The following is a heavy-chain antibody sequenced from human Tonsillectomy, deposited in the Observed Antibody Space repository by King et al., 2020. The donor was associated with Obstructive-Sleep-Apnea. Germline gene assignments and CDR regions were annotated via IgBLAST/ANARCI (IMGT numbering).Heavy chain of an antibody. CDR1: GFTFSTYA. D-gene: IGHD5-24*01. CDR2: IGGSDGST. J-gene: IGHJ4*02. Sequence: QLVQSGGGLLQPGGSLRLSCGASGFTFSTYAMSWVRQAPGKGLEWVSVIGGSDGSTYYADSVKGRFTISRDNSKHMLYLQMNRLRADDTAVYFCAKEDRGRGGDGYNPLDSWGQGTLVTVSS. V-gene: IGHV3-23*04. CDR3: AKEDRGRGGDGYNPLDS.